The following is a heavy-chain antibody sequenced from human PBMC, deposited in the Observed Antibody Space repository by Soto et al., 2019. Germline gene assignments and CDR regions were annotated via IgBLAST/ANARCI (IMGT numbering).Heavy chain of an antibody. Sequence: WTWIRQLPGKGLEWIGEINHSGSTNYNPSLKSRVAISVDTSKNQFSLNLRSVTAADTAVYYCGPRGAVADPRGYWGQGTLVTVSS. D-gene: IGHD6-19*01. V-gene: IGHV4-34*01. CDR3: GPRGAVADPRGY. J-gene: IGHJ4*02. CDR2: INHSGST.